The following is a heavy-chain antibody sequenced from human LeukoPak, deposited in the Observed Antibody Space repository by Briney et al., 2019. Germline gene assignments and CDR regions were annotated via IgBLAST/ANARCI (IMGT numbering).Heavy chain of an antibody. CDR2: ISAYNGNT. V-gene: IGHV1-18*01. J-gene: IGHJ4*02. CDR3: ARVFFYGGNSVPFDY. Sequence: ASVKVSCKASGYTFTSYGISWVRQAPGQGLEWMGWISAYNGNTNYAQKLQGRVTMTTDTSTSTAYMELSSLTSDDTAVYYCARVFFYGGNSVPFDYWGQGTLVTVSS. D-gene: IGHD4-23*01. CDR1: GYTFTSYG.